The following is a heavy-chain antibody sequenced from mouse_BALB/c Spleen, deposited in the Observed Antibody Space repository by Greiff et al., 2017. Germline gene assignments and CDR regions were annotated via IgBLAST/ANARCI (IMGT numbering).Heavy chain of an antibody. CDR1: GYTFTSYN. J-gene: IGHJ4*01. CDR3: ARGGTTGAMDY. V-gene: IGHV1-12*01. CDR2: IYPGNGDT. D-gene: IGHD1-1*01. Sequence: QVQLQQSGAELVKPGASVKMSCKASGYTFTSYNMHWVKQTPGQGLEWIGAIYPGNGDTSYNQKFKGKATLTADKSSSTAYMQLSSLTSEDSAVYYCARGGTTGAMDYWGQGTSVTVSS.